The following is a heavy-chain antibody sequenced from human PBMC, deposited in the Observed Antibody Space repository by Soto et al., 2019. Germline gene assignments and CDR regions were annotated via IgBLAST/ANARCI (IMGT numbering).Heavy chain of an antibody. CDR2: ISYDGSNK. J-gene: IGHJ3*02. D-gene: IGHD6-19*01. Sequence: GGSLRLSCAASGFNFSNYGMHWVRQAPGKGLEWVAVISYDGSNKYYADSVKGRFTISRDNSKNTLFLQMNSLRAEDTAVYFGARHITPHISGWTHAFHIWGQGTTVTFS. V-gene: IGHV3-30*03. CDR1: GFNFSNYG. CDR3: ARHITPHISGWTHAFHI.